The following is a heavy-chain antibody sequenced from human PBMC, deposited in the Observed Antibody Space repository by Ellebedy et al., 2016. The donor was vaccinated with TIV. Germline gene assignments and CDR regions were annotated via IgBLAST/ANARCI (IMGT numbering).Heavy chain of an antibody. D-gene: IGHD6-13*01. J-gene: IGHJ6*02. CDR3: ARGYSSSWTSRDYFFVYGIDV. Sequence: GESLKISCAASGFTFNTYNMNWVRQAPGKGLEWVSSISSSTRYIYYADSVRGRFTISRDNARNSLYLQMNGLRAEDTAVYYCARGYSSSWTSRDYFFVYGIDVWGQGTTVTVSS. CDR1: GFTFNTYN. V-gene: IGHV3-21*01. CDR2: ISSSTRYI.